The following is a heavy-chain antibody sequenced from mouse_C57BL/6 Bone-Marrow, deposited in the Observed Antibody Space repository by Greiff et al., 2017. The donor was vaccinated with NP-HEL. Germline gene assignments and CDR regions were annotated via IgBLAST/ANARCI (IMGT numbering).Heavy chain of an antibody. CDR3: ARPSSGYGIFAY. D-gene: IGHD3-2*02. Sequence: QVQLQQSGAELMKPGASVKLSCKATGYTFTGYWIEWVKQRPGHGLEWIGEILPGSGSTNYNEKFKGKATFTADTSSNTAYMQLSSLTTEDSAIYYYARPSSGYGIFAYWGQGTLVTVSA. CDR1: GYTFTGYW. V-gene: IGHV1-9*01. CDR2: ILPGSGST. J-gene: IGHJ3*01.